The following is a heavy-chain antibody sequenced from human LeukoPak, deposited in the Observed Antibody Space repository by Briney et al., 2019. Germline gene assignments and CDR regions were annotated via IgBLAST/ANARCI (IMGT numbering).Heavy chain of an antibody. Sequence: SETLSLTCTVSGGSISSYYWSWIRQPPGKGLEWIGYIYYSGGTNYNPSLKSRVTVSVDTSKNQFSLKLSSVTAADTAVYYCARLPTYSSSSEAFDYWGQGTLVTVSS. V-gene: IGHV4-59*01. CDR1: GGSISSYY. J-gene: IGHJ4*02. D-gene: IGHD6-13*01. CDR3: ARLPTYSSSSEAFDY. CDR2: IYYSGGT.